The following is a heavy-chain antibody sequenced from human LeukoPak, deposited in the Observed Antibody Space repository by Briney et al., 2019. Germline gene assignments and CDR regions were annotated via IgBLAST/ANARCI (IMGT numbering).Heavy chain of an antibody. Sequence: PETLSLTCTVSGYSISSGYYWGWIRQAPGKGLEWIGIIYHSGNSYYNPSLKSRVTISVDTSNNQFSLKLRSVTAADTAVYFCARDGIVVIPSTAHDGFDIWGQGTMVTVSS. CDR3: ARDGIVVIPSTAHDGFDI. D-gene: IGHD2-2*01. CDR1: GYSISSGYY. J-gene: IGHJ3*02. V-gene: IGHV4-38-2*02. CDR2: IYHSGNS.